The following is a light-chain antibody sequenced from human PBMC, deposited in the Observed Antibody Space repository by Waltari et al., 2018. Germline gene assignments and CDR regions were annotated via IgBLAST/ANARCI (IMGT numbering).Light chain of an antibody. CDR2: DGF. V-gene: IGKV3-11*01. CDR1: QNIRSY. CDR3: QQRSDWPLT. Sequence: EIVLTQSPATLSLSPGERATLSCRASQNIRSYLVWYQQRHGQAPRLLIYDGFTVATGIPARFSGSGSGTDVTLTISSLEPEDFAVYYCQQRSDWPLTFGGGTKVDIK. J-gene: IGKJ4*01.